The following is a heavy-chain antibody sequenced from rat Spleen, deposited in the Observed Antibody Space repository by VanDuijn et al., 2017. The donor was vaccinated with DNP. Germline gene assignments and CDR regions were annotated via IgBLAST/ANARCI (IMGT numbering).Heavy chain of an antibody. V-gene: IGHV3-1*01. CDR1: GYSITSNY. J-gene: IGHJ2*01. D-gene: IGHD1-4*01. CDR3: ARAIPALNFDY. Sequence: EVQLQESGPGLVKPSQSLSLTCSVTGYSITSNYWGWIRKFPGNKMEWIGHISYSGSTSYNPSLKSRISITRDTSKNQFFLQLNSVTTEDTATYYCARAIPALNFDYWGQGVMVTVSS. CDR2: ISYSGST.